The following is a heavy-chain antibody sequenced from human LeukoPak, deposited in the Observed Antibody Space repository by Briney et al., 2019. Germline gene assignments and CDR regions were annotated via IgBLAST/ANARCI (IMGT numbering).Heavy chain of an antibody. V-gene: IGHV1-2*02. CDR2: INPNTGGT. CDR1: GYSFTAHY. Sequence: APVKVSCKASGYSFTAHYIHWVRQAPGQGLEWMGSINPNTGGTNYAEKFQGRVTMTSDTSTTTAYMGLSSLSSDDTAVYFCSRSSAAAGAVGYWGQGTLVTVSS. D-gene: IGHD6-13*01. J-gene: IGHJ4*02. CDR3: SRSSAAAGAVGY.